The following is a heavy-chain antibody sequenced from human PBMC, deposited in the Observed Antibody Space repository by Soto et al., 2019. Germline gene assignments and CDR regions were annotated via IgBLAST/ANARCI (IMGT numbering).Heavy chain of an antibody. CDR1: GGSITSSSYY. V-gene: IGHV4-39*01. Sequence: PPETLSLTCTVSGGSITSSSYYWGWIRQPPGKGLEWIGGIYYSGRSYYNPSLKSRVTMSVDTSKNQFSLTLNSVTAADAAVYYCARQRTTVVTQAYFDHWGKGTLVTVS. D-gene: IGHD4-17*01. J-gene: IGHJ4*02. CDR3: ARQRTTVVTQAYFDH. CDR2: IYYSGRS.